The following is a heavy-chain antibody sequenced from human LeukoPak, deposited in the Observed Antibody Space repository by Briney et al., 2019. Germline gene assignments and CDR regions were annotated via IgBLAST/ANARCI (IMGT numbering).Heavy chain of an antibody. J-gene: IGHJ4*02. CDR2: VNHSGST. Sequence: PSETLSLTCAVYGGSFNNYYWSWIRQPPGKGLEWIGEVNHSGSTNYNPSLRSRATISIDTSKNQFSLQLTSVTAAVTAVYYCASLMLIAVGYDYWGQGNLVTVSS. CDR1: GGSFNNYY. CDR3: ASLMLIAVGYDY. D-gene: IGHD3-16*01. V-gene: IGHV4-34*01.